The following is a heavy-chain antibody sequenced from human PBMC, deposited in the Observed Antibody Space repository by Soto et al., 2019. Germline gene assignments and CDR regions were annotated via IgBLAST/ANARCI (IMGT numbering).Heavy chain of an antibody. CDR1: GFTFSSYA. V-gene: IGHV3-30-3*01. CDR2: ISYDGSNK. D-gene: IGHD5-18*01. CDR3: ARDPLWGTAMVLWYFDL. J-gene: IGHJ2*01. Sequence: QVQLVESGGGVVQPGRSLRLSCAASGFTFSSYAMHWVSQAPGKGQEWVADISYDGSNKYYADSVKGRFTISRDNSKNTLYLQMNSLRAEDTAVYYCARDPLWGTAMVLWYFDLWGRGTLVTVSS.